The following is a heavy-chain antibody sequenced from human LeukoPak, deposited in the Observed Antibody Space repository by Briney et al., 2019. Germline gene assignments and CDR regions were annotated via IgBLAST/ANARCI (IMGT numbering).Heavy chain of an antibody. CDR3: ARIGYSSSSFDY. V-gene: IGHV3-7*01. CDR2: IKQDGSEK. Sequence: GGSLRLSCAASGFTFSNYWMSWVRQAPGKGLEWVANIKQDGSEKDYVDSLKGRFTISRDNAQNSLYLQLNSLRAEDTAVYYCARIGYSSSSFDYWGQGTLVTVSS. J-gene: IGHJ4*02. D-gene: IGHD6-13*01. CDR1: GFTFSNYW.